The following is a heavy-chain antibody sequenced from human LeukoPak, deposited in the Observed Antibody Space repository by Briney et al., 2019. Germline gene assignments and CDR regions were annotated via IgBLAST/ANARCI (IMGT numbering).Heavy chain of an antibody. CDR2: ISSSGSTI. CDR1: GLSFTDYY. J-gene: IGHJ6*02. Sequence: GGSLRLSCAASGLSFTDYYMSWIRQAPGKGLEWVSYISSSGSTIYYADSVKGRFTISRDNSKNTLFLQMNSLRAEDTAVYHCTKNKDYCSSSTCYYQNGMDVWGQGTTVAVSS. CDR3: TKNKDYCSSSTCYYQNGMDV. V-gene: IGHV3-11*01. D-gene: IGHD2-2*01.